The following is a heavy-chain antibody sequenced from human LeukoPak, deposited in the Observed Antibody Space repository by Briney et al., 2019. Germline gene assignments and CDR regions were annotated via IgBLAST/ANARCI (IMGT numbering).Heavy chain of an antibody. J-gene: IGHJ3*02. D-gene: IGHD7-27*01. CDR2: ISSSSTI. V-gene: IGHV3-48*01. Sequence: PGGSLRLSCAAPGFTFSGYWMTWVRQAPGKGLEWVSYISSSSTIYYADSVKGRFTISRDNAKNSLYLQMNSLRAEDTAVYYCARDRESQMGIPGAFDIWGQGTMVTVSS. CDR1: GFTFSGYW. CDR3: ARDRESQMGIPGAFDI.